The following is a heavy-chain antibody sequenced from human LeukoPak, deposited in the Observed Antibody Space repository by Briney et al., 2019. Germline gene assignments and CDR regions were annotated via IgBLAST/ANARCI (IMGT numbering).Heavy chain of an antibody. J-gene: IGHJ4*02. Sequence: GGSLRLSCAASGFALNEYYMSWIRQAPGKGLEWVADIGGSDNIVSYGNSVKGRFAISRDFATDSLYLQMDSLRAEDTAVYYCAREAVAGAFDYWGQGTLVTVSS. V-gene: IGHV3-11*01. CDR3: AREAVAGAFDY. CDR1: GFALNEYY. D-gene: IGHD6-19*01. CDR2: IGGSDNIV.